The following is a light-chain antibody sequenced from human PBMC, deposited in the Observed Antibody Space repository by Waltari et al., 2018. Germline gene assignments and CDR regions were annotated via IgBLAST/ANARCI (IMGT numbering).Light chain of an antibody. J-gene: IGKJ1*01. CDR2: KAS. V-gene: IGKV1-5*03. CDR1: QDIGTW. Sequence: DIQLTQSPSTLSASVGDRVTIACRASQDIGTWLAWYQQKPGKGPKLLLYKASRLQSGVPSRFSGRGSGTEFTLTISSLQPEEFATFYCQQFDTYPWTFGQGTKVDIK. CDR3: QQFDTYPWT.